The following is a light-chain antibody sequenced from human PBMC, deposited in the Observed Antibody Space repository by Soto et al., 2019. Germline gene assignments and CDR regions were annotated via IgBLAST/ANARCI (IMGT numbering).Light chain of an antibody. J-gene: IGLJ2*01. Sequence: QLVLTQSPSASASLGASVKLTCTLSSGHSNYVIAWHQQQPEKGPRYLMKLNSDGSHSKGDGIPDRFSGSSSGAERYLTITSLPSEDEADDYCQTWDTGIRVFGGGTKLTV. CDR2: LNSDGSH. CDR1: SGHSNYV. CDR3: QTWDTGIRV. V-gene: IGLV4-69*01.